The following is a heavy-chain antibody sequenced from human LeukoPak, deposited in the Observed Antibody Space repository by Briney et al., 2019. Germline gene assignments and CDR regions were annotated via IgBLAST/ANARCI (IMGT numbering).Heavy chain of an antibody. V-gene: IGHV4-59*08. D-gene: IGHD7-27*01. Sequence: PSETLSLTCTVSGGSISSHYWSWIRQPPGKGLEWIGYIYYSGSTNYNPSLKSRVTISVDTSKNQFSLKLSSVTAADTAVYYCARQKLGIFDYWGQGTLVTVSS. CDR2: IYYSGST. J-gene: IGHJ4*02. CDR3: ARQKLGIFDY. CDR1: GGSISSHY.